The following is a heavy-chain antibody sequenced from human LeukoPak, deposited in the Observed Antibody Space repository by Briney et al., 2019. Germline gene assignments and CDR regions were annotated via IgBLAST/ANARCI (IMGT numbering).Heavy chain of an antibody. V-gene: IGHV3-48*03. CDR2: ISSSGSTI. Sequence: GGSLRLSCAASGFTFSSYEMNWVRQAPGKGLEWVSYISSSGSTIYYADSVKGRFTISRDNAKNSLYLQMNSLRAEDTAVYYCARDIITMVRGAYDYWGQGTLVTVSS. J-gene: IGHJ4*02. D-gene: IGHD3-10*01. CDR3: ARDIITMVRGAYDY. CDR1: GFTFSSYE.